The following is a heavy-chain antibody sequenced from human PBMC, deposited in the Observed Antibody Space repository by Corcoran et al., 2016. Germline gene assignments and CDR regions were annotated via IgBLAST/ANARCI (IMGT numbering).Heavy chain of an antibody. Sequence: QVQLVESGGGVVQPGRSLRLSCAASGFTFSSYGMHWVRQAPGKGLEWVALISNDGSNICYVDSVKGRFTISRDNSKNTRYLQMNSLRPEDTAVYYCASGGEDYWGQGTLVTVSS. CDR2: ISNDGSNI. CDR1: GFTFSSYG. CDR3: ASGGEDY. J-gene: IGHJ4*02. V-gene: IGHV3-30*03. D-gene: IGHD3-16*01.